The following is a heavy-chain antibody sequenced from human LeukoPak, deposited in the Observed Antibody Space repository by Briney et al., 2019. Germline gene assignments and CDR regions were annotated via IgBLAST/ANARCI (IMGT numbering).Heavy chain of an antibody. CDR1: SDSFSSYY. Sequence: SETLSLTCTVSSDSFSSYYWAWIRQPAGKGLEWLGRLYPGVSTNYSPSLKSRLTMSVDTSKNQFSLKLTSMTAADTAVYFCARSAVTRAGVFDYWGRGTLVTVSS. CDR2: LYPGVST. V-gene: IGHV4-4*07. CDR3: ARSAVTRAGVFDY. D-gene: IGHD4-17*01. J-gene: IGHJ4*02.